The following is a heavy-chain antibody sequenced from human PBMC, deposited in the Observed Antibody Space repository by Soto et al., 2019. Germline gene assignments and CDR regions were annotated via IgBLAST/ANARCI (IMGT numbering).Heavy chain of an antibody. J-gene: IGHJ4*02. V-gene: IGHV3-23*01. CDR1: GFTFSSYA. CDR2: ISGSGGST. D-gene: IGHD3-9*01. CDR3: AKVGGGYFDWLLSGRDTDY. Sequence: GGSLRLSCAASGFTFSSYAMSWVRQAPGKGLEWVSAISGSGGSTYYADSVKGRFTISRDNPKNTLYLQMNSLRAEDTAVYYCAKVGGGYFDWLLSGRDTDYWGQGTLVTVSS.